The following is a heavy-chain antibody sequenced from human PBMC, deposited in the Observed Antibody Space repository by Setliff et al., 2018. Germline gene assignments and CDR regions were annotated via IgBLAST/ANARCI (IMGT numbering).Heavy chain of an antibody. CDR1: GFTFSSYS. CDR3: ARGGRFAHYMDV. Sequence: GGSLRLSCEASGFTFSSYSMNWVRQAPGKGPEWVSYISSGSLIIYYADSVKGRFTISRDNAKNSLYLQMNSLRAEDTAVYYCARGGRFAHYMDVWGKGTTVTVSS. CDR2: ISSGSLII. D-gene: IGHD3-3*01. V-gene: IGHV3-48*04. J-gene: IGHJ6*03.